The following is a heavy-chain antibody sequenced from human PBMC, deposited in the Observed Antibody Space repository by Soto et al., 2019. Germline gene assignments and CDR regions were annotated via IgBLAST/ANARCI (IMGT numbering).Heavy chain of an antibody. D-gene: IGHD5-12*01. CDR3: ASPWLLDAFDI. J-gene: IGHJ3*02. CDR2: ISSSSSYI. CDR1: GFTFSSYS. V-gene: IGHV3-21*01. Sequence: GGSLRLSCAASGFTFSSYSMNWVRQAPGKGLEWVSSISSSSSYIYYADSVKGRFTISRDNAKNSLYLQMNSLRAEDTAVYYRASPWLLDAFDIWGQGTMVTVSS.